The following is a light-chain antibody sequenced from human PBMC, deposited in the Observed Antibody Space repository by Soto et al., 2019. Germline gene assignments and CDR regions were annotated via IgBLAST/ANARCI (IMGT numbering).Light chain of an antibody. J-gene: IGKJ1*01. CDR3: QQYGSSPET. V-gene: IGKV3-20*01. Sequence: IVLTQSPGTLSSSPGLIATLSCRASQSVSSSYLAWYQKKPGQAPRLLISGAYSSATGIPDRFSGSGSGTDFTLTISRLEPEDFAVYYCQQYGSSPETFGQGTKVEI. CDR2: GAY. CDR1: QSVSSSY.